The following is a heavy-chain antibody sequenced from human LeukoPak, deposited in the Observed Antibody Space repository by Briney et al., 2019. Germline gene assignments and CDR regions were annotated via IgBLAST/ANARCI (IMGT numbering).Heavy chain of an antibody. CDR1: GFTFSSYW. CDR2: IKQDGSEK. CDR3: TRDLLAGDYYGSGNLGY. V-gene: IGHV3-7*03. D-gene: IGHD3-10*01. Sequence: GGSLRLSCAASGFTFSSYWMSWVRQAPGKGLEWVANIKQDGSEKYYVDSVKGRFTISRDNAKNSLYLQMNSLKTEDTAVYYCTRDLLAGDYYGSGNLGYWGQGTLVTVSS. J-gene: IGHJ4*02.